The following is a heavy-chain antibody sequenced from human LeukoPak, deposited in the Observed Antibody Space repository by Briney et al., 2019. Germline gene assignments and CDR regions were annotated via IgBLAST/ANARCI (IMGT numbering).Heavy chain of an antibody. CDR1: GGTFSSYA. J-gene: IGHJ3*02. CDR2: IIPIFGTA. CDR3: ARDRYGGNSRDAFDI. V-gene: IGHV1-69*05. Sequence: ASVKVSCKASGGTFSSYAISWVRQAPGQGLEWMGGIIPIFGTANYAQKFQGRVTITTDESTSTAYMELSSLRSEDTAVYYCARDRYGGNSRDAFDIWGQGTMVTVSS. D-gene: IGHD4-23*01.